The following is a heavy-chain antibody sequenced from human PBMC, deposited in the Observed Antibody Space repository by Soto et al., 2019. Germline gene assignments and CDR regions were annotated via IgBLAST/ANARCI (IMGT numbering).Heavy chain of an antibody. CDR2: ISGSGGST. CDR3: AKRMEATIFGVSYDAFDI. V-gene: IGHV3-23*01. D-gene: IGHD3-3*01. Sequence: SGGSLRLSWAAFGFTFSGFAMSWVRQAQGKGLKWVSAISGSGGSTYYADSVKGRFTISRDNSKNTLYLQMNGLRAEDTAVYYCAKRMEATIFGVSYDAFDIWGQGTMVTVSS. J-gene: IGHJ3*02. CDR1: GFTFSGFA.